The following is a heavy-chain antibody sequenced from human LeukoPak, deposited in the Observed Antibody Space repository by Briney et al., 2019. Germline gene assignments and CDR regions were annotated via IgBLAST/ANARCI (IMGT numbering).Heavy chain of an antibody. CDR1: GFTFSSYA. CDR2: ISWNSGSI. D-gene: IGHD2-8*01. Sequence: TGGSLRLSCAASGFTFSSYAMSWVRQAPGKGLEWVSGISWNSGSIGYADSVKGRFTISRDNAKNSLYLQMNSLRAEDTALYYCAKDMATYCTNGVCYSGDADAFDIWGQGTMVTVSS. J-gene: IGHJ3*02. V-gene: IGHV3-9*01. CDR3: AKDMATYCTNGVCYSGDADAFDI.